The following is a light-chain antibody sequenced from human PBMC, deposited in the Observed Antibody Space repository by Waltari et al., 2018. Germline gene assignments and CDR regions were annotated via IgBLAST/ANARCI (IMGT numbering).Light chain of an antibody. J-gene: IGLJ3*02. Sequence: QTVVTQEPSLSVSPGGTVTLTCALSYGSVSSTSFVSWYQQSPGQTPRTLVYKANIRSSGVPDRFSGSIFGNKAALIITGAQADDESDYFCLVYMGSGIWVFGGGTKLTVL. CDR2: KAN. V-gene: IGLV8-61*01. CDR1: YGSVSSTSF. CDR3: LVYMGSGIWV.